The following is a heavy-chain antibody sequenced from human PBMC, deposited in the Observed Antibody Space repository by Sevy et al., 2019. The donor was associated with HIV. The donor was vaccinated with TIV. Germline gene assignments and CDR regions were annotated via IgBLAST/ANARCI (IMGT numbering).Heavy chain of an antibody. D-gene: IGHD2-2*01. J-gene: IGHJ4*02. V-gene: IGHV1-24*01. CDR3: VIGDTPRLTGSGTRLKDQSLNYFHF. CDR2: FVPEYGEI. CDR1: GYTLSEVS. Sequence: ASVKVSCKVPGYTLSEVSMHWVRQAPAKGLEWMGGFVPEYGEIVYAQKFQGRVTVAEDTLTDTAYLEVTNLRSEDTATYFCVIGDTPRLTGSGTRLKDQSLNYFHFWGQGTLVTVSS.